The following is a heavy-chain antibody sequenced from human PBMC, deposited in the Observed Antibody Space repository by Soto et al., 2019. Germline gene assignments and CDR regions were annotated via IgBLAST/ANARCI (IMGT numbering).Heavy chain of an antibody. Sequence: SETLSLTCTVSGGSISSGGYYCSWIRQHPGKGLEWIGYIYYSGSTYYNPSLKSRVTISVDTSKNQFSLKLSSVTAADTAVYYCARADPLWFGELFAYWGQGTLVTVSS. D-gene: IGHD3-10*01. CDR1: GGSISSGGYY. V-gene: IGHV4-31*03. J-gene: IGHJ4*02. CDR3: ARADPLWFGELFAY. CDR2: IYYSGST.